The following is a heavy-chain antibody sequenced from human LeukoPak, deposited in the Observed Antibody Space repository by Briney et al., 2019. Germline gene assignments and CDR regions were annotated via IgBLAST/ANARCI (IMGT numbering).Heavy chain of an antibody. D-gene: IGHD2-2*02. V-gene: IGHV4-4*07. Sequence: SETLSLTCTVSGTSINNYYWSRFRQPAGKGLEWIGRIYFSGSTNYNPSLKSRITMSLDTSKNQFSLNLRFVTAADTAVYFCAREMAVAGPYTFDIWGQGTEVTVSS. CDR3: AREMAVAGPYTFDI. CDR1: GTSINNYY. J-gene: IGHJ3*02. CDR2: IYFSGST.